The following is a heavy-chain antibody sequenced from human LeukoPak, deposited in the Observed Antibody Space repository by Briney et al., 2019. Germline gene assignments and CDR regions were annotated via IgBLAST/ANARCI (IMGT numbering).Heavy chain of an antibody. CDR3: ARQEYYGSSGYYYHPFDY. J-gene: IGHJ4*02. V-gene: IGHV5-51*01. CDR2: IYPGDSDT. Sequence: GESLQISCKGSGYSFTSYWIGWVRQMPGKGLEWMGIIYPGDSDTRYSPSFQGQVTISADKSISTAYLQWSSLKASDTAMYYCARQEYYGSSGYYYHPFDYWGQGTLVTVSS. D-gene: IGHD3-22*01. CDR1: GYSFTSYW.